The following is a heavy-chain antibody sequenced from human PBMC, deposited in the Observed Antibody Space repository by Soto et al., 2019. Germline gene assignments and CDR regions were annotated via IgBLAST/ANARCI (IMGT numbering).Heavy chain of an antibody. D-gene: IGHD1-20*01. CDR1: GGAFSNYA. Sequence: QVQLLQSGAEGKKPGSSVKVSCKVSGGAFSNYALNWVRHGPGQRLEWLGGIIPLHYTSNYSLKFLGRVTVTADISSTTVYMELNSLTSDDTATYYCASWSNWNPLYYDGLDVWGQGTTVTVSS. J-gene: IGHJ6*02. CDR3: ASWSNWNPLYYDGLDV. CDR2: IIPLHYTS. V-gene: IGHV1-69*06.